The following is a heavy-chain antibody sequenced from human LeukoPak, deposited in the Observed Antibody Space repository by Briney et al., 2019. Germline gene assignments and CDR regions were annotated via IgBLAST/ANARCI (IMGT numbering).Heavy chain of an antibody. J-gene: IGHJ4*02. CDR3: ARSQTTVVPAAMGY. Sequence: GGSLRLSCAASGFTFSSYGTHWVRQAPGKGLEWVAVIWYDGSNKYYADSVKGRFTISRDNSKNTLYLQMNSLRAEDTAVYYCARSQTTVVPAAMGYWGQGTLVTVSS. V-gene: IGHV3-33*01. CDR2: IWYDGSNK. D-gene: IGHD2-2*01. CDR1: GFTFSSYG.